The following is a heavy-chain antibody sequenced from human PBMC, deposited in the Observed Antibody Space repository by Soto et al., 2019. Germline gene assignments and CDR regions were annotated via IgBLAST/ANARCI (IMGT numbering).Heavy chain of an antibody. CDR1: GFIFSDFS. V-gene: IGHV3-21*01. D-gene: IGHD2-2*01. CDR3: AREKKHQSLGGRFSMDV. Sequence: PGGSLRLSCAVSGFIFSDFSMNWVRQAPGKGLEWVASIGSSGGYIFYADSVKGRFTISRDNAKKSLDLQINSLRAEDTAVYYCAREKKHQSLGGRFSMDVWGQGTTVTVSS. CDR2: IGSSGGYI. J-gene: IGHJ6*02.